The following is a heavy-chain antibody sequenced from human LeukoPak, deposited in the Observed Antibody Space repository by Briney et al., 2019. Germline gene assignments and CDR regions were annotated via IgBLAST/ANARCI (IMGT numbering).Heavy chain of an antibody. V-gene: IGHV4-34*01. D-gene: IGHD2-2*01. CDR2: INHSGST. CDR1: GGSFSGYY. CDR3: ARPRGDIEVVPPASWFDP. Sequence: SETLSLTCAVYGGSFSGYYWSWIRQPPGKGLEGIGEINHSGSTNYNPSLKSRVTISVDTSKNQFSLKLSSVTAADTAVYYCARPRGDIEVVPPASWFDPWGQGTLVTVSS. J-gene: IGHJ5*02.